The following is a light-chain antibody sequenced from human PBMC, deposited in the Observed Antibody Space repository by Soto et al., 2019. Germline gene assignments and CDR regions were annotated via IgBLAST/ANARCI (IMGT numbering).Light chain of an antibody. CDR1: RSLLKANGYTY. CDR2: LGY. V-gene: IGKV2-28*01. CDR3: MQTLERRT. J-gene: IGKJ1*01. Sequence: DIVMTQSPLSLTVTPGEPASISCRSSRSLLKANGYTYFHWFLQKPGQSPQLLIYLGYNRAPGVPDRFSGTGSGTDFTLKVSREEGEDVGVYYCMQTLERRTFSQGTKVDIK.